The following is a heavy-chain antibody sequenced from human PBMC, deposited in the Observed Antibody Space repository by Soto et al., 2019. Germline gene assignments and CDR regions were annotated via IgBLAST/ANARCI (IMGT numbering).Heavy chain of an antibody. D-gene: IGHD3-10*01. V-gene: IGHV4-59*12. CDR2: IYYTGST. CDR1: GGSISTYY. CDR3: ASAPGGASLDY. Sequence: QVRLQESGPGLVKPSETLSLTCTVSGGSISTYYWTWIRQSPGKGLEWIGYIYYTGSTNYNPSLESRVIISVATPKNLFSLELISGTAADTAVYACASAPGGASLDYWGPGALVTVSS. J-gene: IGHJ4*02.